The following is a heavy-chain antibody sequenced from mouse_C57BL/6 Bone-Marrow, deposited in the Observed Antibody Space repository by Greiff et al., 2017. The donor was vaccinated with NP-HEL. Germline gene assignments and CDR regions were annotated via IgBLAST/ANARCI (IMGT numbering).Heavy chain of an antibody. CDR3: AIYYDYDEGPY. Sequence: QVQLQESGAELVRPGASVKLSCKASGYTFTDYYINWVKQRPGQGLEWIARIYPGSGNTYYNEKFKGKATLTAEKSSSTAYMQLSSLTSEDSAVYFCAIYYDYDEGPYWGQGTTLTVSS. D-gene: IGHD2-4*01. CDR2: IYPGSGNT. J-gene: IGHJ2*01. V-gene: IGHV1-76*01. CDR1: GYTFTDYY.